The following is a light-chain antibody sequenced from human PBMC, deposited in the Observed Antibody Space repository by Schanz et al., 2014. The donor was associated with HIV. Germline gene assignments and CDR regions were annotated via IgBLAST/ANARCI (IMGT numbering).Light chain of an antibody. CDR3: AVWDDSLHAL. CDR1: SSNVGSNA. Sequence: QSVLTQPPSASETPGQRVTISCSGSSSNVGSNAVNWYHHLPGAAPKLLIYSNNQRPSGVPDRFSGSKSGTSASLAISGLQSEDEADYYCAVWDDSLHALFGGGTKLTVL. V-gene: IGLV1-44*01. J-gene: IGLJ2*01. CDR2: SNN.